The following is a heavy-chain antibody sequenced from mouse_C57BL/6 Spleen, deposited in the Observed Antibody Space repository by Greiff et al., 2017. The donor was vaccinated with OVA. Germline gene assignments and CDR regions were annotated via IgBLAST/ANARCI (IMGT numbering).Heavy chain of an antibody. J-gene: IGHJ3*01. CDR2: ILPGSGST. CDR1: GYTFTGYW. V-gene: IGHV1-9*01. D-gene: IGHD2-4*01. CDR3: ASRSYYDYDVAWFAY. Sequence: QVQLKESGAELMKPGASVKLSCKATGYTFTGYWIEWVKQRPGHGLEWIGEILPGSGSTNYNEKFKGKATFTADTSSNTAYMQLSSLTTEDSAIYYCASRSYYDYDVAWFAYWGQGTLVTVSA.